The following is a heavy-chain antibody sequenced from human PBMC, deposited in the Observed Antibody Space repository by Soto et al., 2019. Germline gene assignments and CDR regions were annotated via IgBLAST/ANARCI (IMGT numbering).Heavy chain of an antibody. J-gene: IGHJ4*02. CDR2: ISTSGSTI. Sequence: QVQLVESGGGLVKPGGSLRLSCAASGFTFSDYDMSWIRQAPGTGLEWVSYISTSGSTIYFADSVKGRFIISRDNAKNSLYLQMNSLRAEDTAVYYCARWGVDDFWSGYYSDYWGQGTLVTVSS. D-gene: IGHD3-3*01. CDR3: ARWGVDDFWSGYYSDY. CDR1: GFTFSDYD. V-gene: IGHV3-11*01.